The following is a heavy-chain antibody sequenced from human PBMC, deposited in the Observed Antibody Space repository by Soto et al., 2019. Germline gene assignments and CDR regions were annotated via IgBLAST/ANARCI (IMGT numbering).Heavy chain of an antibody. CDR1: GGTFSSYA. J-gene: IGHJ4*02. Sequence: GASVKVSCKASGGTFSSYAISWVRQAPGQGLEWMGGIIPIFGTANYAQKFQGRVTITADESTSTAYMELSSLRSEDTAVYYCAIYRVIAAAAHHFVYSCQGTLVTVSS. D-gene: IGHD6-13*01. V-gene: IGHV1-69*13. CDR3: AIYRVIAAAAHHFVY. CDR2: IIPIFGTA.